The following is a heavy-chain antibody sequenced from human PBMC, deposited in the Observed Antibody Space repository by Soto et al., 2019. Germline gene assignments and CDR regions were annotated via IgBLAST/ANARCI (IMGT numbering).Heavy chain of an antibody. CDR1: GGSISSGDYY. V-gene: IGHV4-30-4*01. CDR3: ATYDGLGYYYDSSGYFDY. CDR2: IYYSGST. J-gene: IGHJ4*02. Sequence: PSETLSLTCTVSGGSISSGDYYWSWIRQPPGKGLEWIGYIYYSGSTYYNPSLKSRVTISVDTSKNQFSLKLSSVTAADTAVYYCATYDGLGYYYDSSGYFDYWGQGTLVTVSS. D-gene: IGHD3-22*01.